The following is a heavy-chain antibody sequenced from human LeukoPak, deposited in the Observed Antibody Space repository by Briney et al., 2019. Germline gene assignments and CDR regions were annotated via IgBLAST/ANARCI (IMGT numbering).Heavy chain of an antibody. J-gene: IGHJ6*02. CDR2: IYPGDSDT. V-gene: IGHV5-51*01. Sequence: GESLKISCKGSANSFTNYWIGWVRQMPGKGLEWMGIIYPGDSDTRYSASFQGQVTISADKSISTAYLQWSGLKASDTAMYYCARLRRGAAADVWGQGTTVTVSS. CDR1: ANSFTNYW. CDR3: ARLRRGAAADV. D-gene: IGHD6-13*01.